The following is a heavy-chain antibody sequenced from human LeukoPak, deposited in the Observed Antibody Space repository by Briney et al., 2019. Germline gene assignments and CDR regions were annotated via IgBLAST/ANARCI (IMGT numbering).Heavy chain of an antibody. J-gene: IGHJ4*02. CDR3: AKERMVRGVGFDY. CDR1: GFIFSSSA. CDR2: ISGSGGSS. D-gene: IGHD3-10*01. V-gene: IGHV3-23*01. Sequence: GGSLRLSCAASGFIFSSSAMSWVRQAPGKGLEWVSAISGSGGSSYYADSVKGRFTISRDNSKNTLYLQMNSLRAEDTAVYYCAKERMVRGVGFDYWGQGTLVTVSS.